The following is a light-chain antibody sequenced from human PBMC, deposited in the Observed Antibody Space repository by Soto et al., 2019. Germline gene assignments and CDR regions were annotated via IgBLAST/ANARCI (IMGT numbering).Light chain of an antibody. Sequence: QPVLTQSPSASASLGASVRLTCTLSSGHSNYAIAWHQQQPEKGPRFLMKVNSDGSHTKGDGIPHRFSGSSSGAERYLPIPRPQSEDWNDLFRSTWIHGPVVFGRRTKLTVL. CDR3: STWIHGPVV. V-gene: IGLV4-69*01. CDR2: VNSDGSH. CDR1: SGHSNYA. J-gene: IGLJ3*02.